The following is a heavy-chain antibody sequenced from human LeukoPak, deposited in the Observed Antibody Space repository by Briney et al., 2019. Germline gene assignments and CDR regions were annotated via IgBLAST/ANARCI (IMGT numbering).Heavy chain of an antibody. CDR2: ISTYNGNT. V-gene: IGHV1-18*04. J-gene: IGHJ6*03. D-gene: IGHD3-3*01. CDR3: ARAGIPIHYYYMDV. CDR1: GYTFTSYY. Sequence: ASVKVSCKASGYTFTSYYMHWVRQAPGQGLGWMGWISTYNGNTNYAQKIQGRVIMTTDTSTSTAYMELRSLRSDDTALYYCARAGIPIHYYYMDVWGKGTTVTISS.